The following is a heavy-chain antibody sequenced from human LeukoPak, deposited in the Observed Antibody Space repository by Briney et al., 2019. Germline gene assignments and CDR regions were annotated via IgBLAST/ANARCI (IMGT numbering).Heavy chain of an antibody. Sequence: GESLKISCKGSGYSFTSYWIGWVRQMPGKGLEWMGIIYPGDSDTRYSPSFQGQVTISADKSISTAYLQWSSLKASDTAMYYCARQKQWLVHYRGGGLESENDAFDIWGQGTMVTVSS. V-gene: IGHV5-51*01. J-gene: IGHJ3*02. D-gene: IGHD6-19*01. CDR2: IYPGDSDT. CDR3: ARQKQWLVHYRGGGLESENDAFDI. CDR1: GYSFTSYW.